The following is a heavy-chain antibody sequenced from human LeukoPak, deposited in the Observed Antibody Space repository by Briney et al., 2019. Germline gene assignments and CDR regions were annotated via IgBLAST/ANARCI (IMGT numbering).Heavy chain of an antibody. CDR3: ARASSGWYRGAFDY. V-gene: IGHV3-33*01. J-gene: IGHJ4*02. CDR1: GFTFSSYG. Sequence: PGRSLRLSCAASGFTFSSYGMHWVRQAPGKGLEWVAVIWYDGSNKYYADSVKGRFTISRDNSKNTLYLQMNSLRAEDTAVYYCARASSGWYRGAFDYWGQGTLVTVSS. CDR2: IWYDGSNK. D-gene: IGHD6-19*01.